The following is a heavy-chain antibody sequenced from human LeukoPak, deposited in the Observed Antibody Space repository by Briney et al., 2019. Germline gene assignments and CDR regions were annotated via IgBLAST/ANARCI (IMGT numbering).Heavy chain of an antibody. D-gene: IGHD3-22*01. CDR2: IYYSGST. J-gene: IGHJ6*02. Sequence: SETLSLTCTVSGGSISSSSYYWGWIRQPPGKGLEWIGSIYYSGSTYYNPSLKSRVTISVDTSKNQCSLKLSSVTAADTAVYYCARGDDSSGYFLDGMDVWGQGTTVTVSS. CDR1: GGSISSSSYY. V-gene: IGHV4-39*07. CDR3: ARGDDSSGYFLDGMDV.